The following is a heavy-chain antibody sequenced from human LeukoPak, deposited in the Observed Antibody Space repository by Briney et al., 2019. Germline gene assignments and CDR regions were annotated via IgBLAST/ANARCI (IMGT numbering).Heavy chain of an antibody. CDR2: ISYDGSNK. CDR1: GFTFSSYG. D-gene: IGHD3-3*01. Sequence: PGGSLRLSCAASGFTFSSYGMHWVRQAPGKGLEWVAVISYDGSNKYYADSVKGRFTISRDNSKNTLYLQMNSLRAEDTAVYYCAKTTVYSLFGVVTHYRQYYFDYWGQGTLVTVSS. CDR3: AKTTVYSLFGVVTHYRQYYFDY. V-gene: IGHV3-30*18. J-gene: IGHJ4*02.